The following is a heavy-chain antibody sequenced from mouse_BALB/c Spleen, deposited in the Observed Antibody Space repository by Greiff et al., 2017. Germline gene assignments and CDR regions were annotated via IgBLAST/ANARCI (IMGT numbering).Heavy chain of an antibody. CDR1: GFDFSRYW. V-gene: IGHV4-1*02. CDR3: AREDGYDCYCDY. J-gene: IGHJ2*01. CDR2: INPDSSTI. D-gene: IGHD2-2*01. Sequence: EVKLVESGGGLVQPGGSLKLSCAASGFDFSRYWMSWVRQAPGKGLEWIGEINPDSSTINYTPSLKDKFIISRDNAKNTLYLQMSKVRSEDTALYYCAREDGYDCYCDYGGQGTTLTVSS.